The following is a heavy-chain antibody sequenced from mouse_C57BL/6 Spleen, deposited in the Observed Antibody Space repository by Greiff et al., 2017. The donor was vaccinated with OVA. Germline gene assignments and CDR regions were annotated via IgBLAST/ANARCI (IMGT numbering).Heavy chain of an antibody. CDR1: GYTFTEYT. CDR3: ARYGVDSSDDVDY. V-gene: IGHV1-62-2*01. J-gene: IGHJ2*01. D-gene: IGHD3-2*02. Sequence: VKLVESGAELVQPGASVKLSCKASGYTFTEYTIHWVQQRSGQGLEWIGWFYPGSGSIKYNEKFKDKTTLAAAKSSSTVYMGLSRSTSEDSAVYFCARYGVDSSDDVDYWGQGTTLTVSS. CDR2: FYPGSGSI.